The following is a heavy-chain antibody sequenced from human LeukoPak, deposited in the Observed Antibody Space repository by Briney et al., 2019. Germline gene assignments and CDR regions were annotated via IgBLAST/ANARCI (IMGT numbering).Heavy chain of an antibody. CDR2: ISAYNGNT. CDR3: ARDQIGYYYGSGSHTSDAFDI. J-gene: IGHJ3*02. D-gene: IGHD3-10*01. Sequence: ASVKVSCKASGYTFTSYGISWVRQAPGQGLEGMGWISAYNGNTNYAQKLQGRVTMTTDTSTSTAYMELRSLRSDDTAVYYCARDQIGYYYGSGSHTSDAFDIWGQGTMVTVSS. CDR1: GYTFTSYG. V-gene: IGHV1-18*01.